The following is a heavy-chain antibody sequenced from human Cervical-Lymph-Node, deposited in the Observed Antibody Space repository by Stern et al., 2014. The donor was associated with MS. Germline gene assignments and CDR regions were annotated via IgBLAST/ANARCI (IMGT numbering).Heavy chain of an antibody. J-gene: IGHJ4*02. CDR2: ISYDGNNK. Sequence: QVQLGQSGGGVVQPGGSLRLSCAASGFTFSTSGMHWVRQAPGKGLEWVAVISYDGNNKYHADSVKGRFTVSRDNSQNTLYLHLNNLRPGDTAVYYCARGGHLWSLRGDYWGQGTLVIVSS. CDR1: GFTFSTSG. D-gene: IGHD5-18*01. CDR3: ARGGHLWSLRGDY. V-gene: IGHV3-30*03.